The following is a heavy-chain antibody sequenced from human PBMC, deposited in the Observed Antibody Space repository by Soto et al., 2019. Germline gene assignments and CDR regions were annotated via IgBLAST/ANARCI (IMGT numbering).Heavy chain of an antibody. V-gene: IGHV6-1*01. J-gene: IGHJ6*03. D-gene: IGHD2-15*01. CDR1: GDSGSSNSAA. CDR2: TYYRSKWYN. CDR3: ARGRGFHGWYYYSYMDV. Sequence: SQTLSLTCAISGDSGSSNSAAWNWIRQSPSRGLEWLGRTYYRSKWYNDYAVSVKSRITINPDTSKNQFSLQLNSVTPEDTAVYYCARGRGFHGWYYYSYMDVWGNGTTVTVSS.